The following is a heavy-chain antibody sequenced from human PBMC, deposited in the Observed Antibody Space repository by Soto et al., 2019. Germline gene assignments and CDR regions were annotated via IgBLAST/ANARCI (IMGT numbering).Heavy chain of an antibody. Sequence: GASVKVWCEASRGAFNSYGISVLPPYTGTGLEWMGGTIPIFGTANYAQKFQGRVTMTRDTSTSTVYMELSSLRSEDTAVYDCARVPYSGEPLAHLDFWGHGPLVSVSS. CDR3: ARVPYSGEPLAHLDF. J-gene: IGHJ4*01. D-gene: IGHD7-27*01. CDR1: RGAFNSYG. CDR2: TIPIFGTA. V-gene: IGHV1-69*05.